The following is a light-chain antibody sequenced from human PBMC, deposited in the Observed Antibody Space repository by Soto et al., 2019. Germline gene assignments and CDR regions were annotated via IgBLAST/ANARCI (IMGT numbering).Light chain of an antibody. CDR2: GAS. CDR1: QSVSDSS. J-gene: IGKJ2*01. Sequence: EIVWTQSPGTLSLSPGERATLSCRASQSVSDSSLDSSHQKPGQAPRLLIYGASRRATGIPDTFSGSGSGTDLTLTISRLEPEDFAVYYCQLYGDSPMYTFGQATKLEIK. CDR3: QLYGDSPMYT. V-gene: IGKV3-20*01.